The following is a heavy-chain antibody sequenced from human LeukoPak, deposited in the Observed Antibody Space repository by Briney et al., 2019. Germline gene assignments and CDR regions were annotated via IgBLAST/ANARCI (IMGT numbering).Heavy chain of an antibody. CDR2: IGVSGDT. CDR1: DFTFKTYP. D-gene: IGHD6-13*01. Sequence: PGGSLRLSCAVSDFTFKTYPMSWLRQAPGKGLDWVSAIGVSGDTYYAVSGKGRFTISRVNSKNTVYLKMNSLRADDTAVYYCAKDSRWPNDAFDIWGQGTLVTVSS. CDR3: AKDSRWPNDAFDI. J-gene: IGHJ3*02. V-gene: IGHV3-23*01.